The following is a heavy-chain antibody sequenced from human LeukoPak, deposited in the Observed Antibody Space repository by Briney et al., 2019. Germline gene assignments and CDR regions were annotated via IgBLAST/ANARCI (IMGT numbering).Heavy chain of an antibody. D-gene: IGHD5-12*01. CDR1: GFNFNNYW. Sequence: GSLRLSCAASGFNFNNYWMTWVRQPPGKGLEWIGEIYHTGSTNYNPSLQSRVTISVDKSKNQFSLKLSSVTAADTAMYYCARVRRYTGYDLGDFDYWGQGTLVTVSS. CDR2: IYHTGST. CDR3: ARVRRYTGYDLGDFDY. V-gene: IGHV4-4*02. J-gene: IGHJ4*02.